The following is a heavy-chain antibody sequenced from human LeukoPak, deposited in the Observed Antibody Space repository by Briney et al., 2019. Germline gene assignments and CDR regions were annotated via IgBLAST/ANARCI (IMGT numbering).Heavy chain of an antibody. J-gene: IGHJ4*02. Sequence: PSETLFLTCTVPGGSISGYFWTWIRQPAGKGLEWIGRIYSSGSNNYNPSLKSRVTMSLDTSKNHFSLNLTSVTAADTAVYYCAREPTSGREPTSGRPLDYWGQGTLVTVSS. CDR2: IYSSGSN. D-gene: IGHD5-12*01. CDR3: AREPTSGREPTSGRPLDY. CDR1: GGSISGYF. V-gene: IGHV4-4*07.